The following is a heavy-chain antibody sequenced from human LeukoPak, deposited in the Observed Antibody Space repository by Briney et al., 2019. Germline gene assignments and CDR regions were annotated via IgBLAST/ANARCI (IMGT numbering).Heavy chain of an antibody. J-gene: IGHJ6*04. V-gene: IGHV3-48*04. CDR1: GFTFSSYG. D-gene: IGHD3-10*02. CDR2: ISSSGSTI. CDR3: AELGITMIGGV. Sequence: GGSLRPSCAASGFTFSSYGMHWVRQAPGKGLEWVSYISSSGSTIYYADSVKGRFTISRDNAKNSLYLQMNSLRAEDTAVYYCAELGITMIGGVWGKGTTVTISS.